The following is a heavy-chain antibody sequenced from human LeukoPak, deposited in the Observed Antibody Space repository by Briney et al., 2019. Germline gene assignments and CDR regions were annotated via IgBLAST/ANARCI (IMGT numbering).Heavy chain of an antibody. J-gene: IGHJ2*01. CDR1: GASISSNNW. CDR2: IYHSGNT. D-gene: IGHD2-8*02. Sequence: SETLSLTCAISGASISSNNWWSWVRPPPGKGLEWIGEIYHSGNTNYNPSLKSRVTISVDKSNNQFSLKLKSVTAADTAMYYCARFALVFWYFDLWGRGTLVTVSS. V-gene: IGHV4/OR15-8*02. CDR3: ARFALVFWYFDL.